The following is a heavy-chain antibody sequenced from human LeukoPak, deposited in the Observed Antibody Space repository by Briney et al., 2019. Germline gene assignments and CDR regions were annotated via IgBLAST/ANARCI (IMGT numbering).Heavy chain of an antibody. J-gene: IGHJ4*02. CDR2: INHSGST. CDR1: GGSFSGYY. CDR3: ARETRGSGEYFDY. V-gene: IGHV4-34*01. D-gene: IGHD6-19*01. Sequence: PSETLSLTCAVYGGSFSGYYWSWIRQPPGKGLEWIGEINHSGSTNYNPSLKSRVTISVDTSKNQFSLKLSSVTAADTAVYYCARETRGSGEYFDYWGQGTLVTVSS.